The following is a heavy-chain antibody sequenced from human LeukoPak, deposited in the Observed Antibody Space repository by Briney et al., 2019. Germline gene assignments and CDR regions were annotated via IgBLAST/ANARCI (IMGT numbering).Heavy chain of an antibody. J-gene: IGHJ4*02. CDR3: ARGISRTSDY. Sequence: GGSLRLSCAASGFTFSSYWMHWVRQAPGEGLVWVSLINPDGSNTAYADSLKGRVTISRDNGKNTLYLQMNSLRAEDTAVYYCARGISRTSDYWGQGTLVTVSS. CDR1: GFTFSSYW. CDR2: INPDGSNT. D-gene: IGHD3-3*02. V-gene: IGHV3-74*01.